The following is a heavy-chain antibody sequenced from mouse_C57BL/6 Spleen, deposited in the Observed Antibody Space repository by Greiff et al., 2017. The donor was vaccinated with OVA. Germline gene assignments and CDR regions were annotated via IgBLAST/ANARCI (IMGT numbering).Heavy chain of an antibody. CDR1: GYSITSGYY. D-gene: IGHD4-1*01. Sequence: EVQRVESGPGLVKPSQSLSLTCSVTGYSITSGYYWNWIRQFPGNKLEWMGYISYDGSNNYNPSLKNRISITRDTSKNQFFLKLNSVTTEDTATYYCARGSGTGDYFDYWGQGTTLTVSS. J-gene: IGHJ2*01. CDR2: ISYDGSN. CDR3: ARGSGTGDYFDY. V-gene: IGHV3-6*01.